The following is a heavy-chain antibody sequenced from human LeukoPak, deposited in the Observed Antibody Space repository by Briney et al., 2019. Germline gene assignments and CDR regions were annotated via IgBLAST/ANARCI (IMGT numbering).Heavy chain of an antibody. CDR2: IYPGDSDT. V-gene: IGHV5-51*01. D-gene: IGHD3-3*01. CDR3: ARGTRITIFGVVTRMENWFDP. Sequence: GESLKISCKGSGYSFTSYWIGWVRQMPGKGLEWMGIIYPGDSDTRYSPSFQGQATISADKSISTAYLQWSSLKASDTAMYYCARGTRITIFGVVTRMENWFDPWGQGTLVTVSS. CDR1: GYSFTSYW. J-gene: IGHJ5*02.